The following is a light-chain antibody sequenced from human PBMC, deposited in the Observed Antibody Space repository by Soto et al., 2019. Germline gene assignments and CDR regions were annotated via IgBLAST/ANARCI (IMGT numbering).Light chain of an antibody. CDR2: AAS. CDR1: QGISSY. J-gene: IGKJ2*01. Sequence: DIQLTQSPSFLSASVGDRVTITCRASQGISSYLAWYQQKPGKAPKLLIYAASTLQSGVRSRFSGSGYGTEFSLTISSLQPEDFATSYCQQLNSYPPDTFGQGTKLEIK. CDR3: QQLNSYPPDT. V-gene: IGKV1-9*01.